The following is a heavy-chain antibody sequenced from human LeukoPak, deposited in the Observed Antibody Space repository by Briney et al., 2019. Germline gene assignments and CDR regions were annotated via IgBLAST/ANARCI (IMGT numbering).Heavy chain of an antibody. CDR2: INPNSGGT. CDR3: ARVAAYCGGDCYYFDY. V-gene: IGHV1-2*02. D-gene: IGHD2-21*02. J-gene: IGHJ4*02. CDR1: GYTFTGYY. Sequence: GASVKVSCKASGYTFTGYYMHWVRQAPGQELEWMGWINPNSGGTNYAQKFQGRVTMTRDTSISTAYMELSRLRSDDTAVYYCARVAAYCGGDCYYFDYWGQGTLVTVSS.